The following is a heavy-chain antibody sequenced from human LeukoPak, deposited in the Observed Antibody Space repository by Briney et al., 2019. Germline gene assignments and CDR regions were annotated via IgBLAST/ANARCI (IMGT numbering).Heavy chain of an antibody. CDR2: INPSCGST. Sequence: GASVKVSCKASGYTFTSYYMHWVRQPPGQGLEWMGIINPSCGSTSYAQKFQGRVTMTRDTSTSTVYMELSSLRSDDTAVYYCARQTNAFNISVNEYSSSISWFDPWGQGTLVTVSS. CDR1: GYTFTSYY. V-gene: IGHV1-46*03. J-gene: IGHJ5*02. CDR3: ARQTNAFNISVNEYSSSISWFDP. D-gene: IGHD6-6*01.